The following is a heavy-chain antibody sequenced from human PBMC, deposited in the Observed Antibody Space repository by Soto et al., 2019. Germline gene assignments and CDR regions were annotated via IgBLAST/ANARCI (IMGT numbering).Heavy chain of an antibody. V-gene: IGHV1-69*12. D-gene: IGHD5-18*01. J-gene: IGHJ4*02. Sequence: QVQLVQSGAEVTKPESSVKVSCKAPGGTFSTYAISWVRQAPGQGLEWMGGIIPMFGTANYAQRFQDRVTITEDESPNTVYMELRSLRSEDTAVYFCASGIQLWLRRINNGYSGWGQGTLVTVSS. CDR3: ASGIQLWLRRINNGYSG. CDR1: GGTFSTYA. CDR2: IIPMFGTA.